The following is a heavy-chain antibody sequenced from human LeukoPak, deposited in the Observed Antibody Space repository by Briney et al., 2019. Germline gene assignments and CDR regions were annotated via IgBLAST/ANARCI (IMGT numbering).Heavy chain of an antibody. CDR1: GFTFGDYA. V-gene: IGHV3-49*04. J-gene: IGHJ3*02. CDR3: TRERRWFDAFDI. Sequence: PGRSLRLSCTASGFTFGDYAMSWVRQAPGKGLEWVGFIRSKAYGGTTEYAASVNGRFTISRDDSKSIAYLQMNSLKTEDTAVYYCTRERRWFDAFDIWGQGTMVTVSS. D-gene: IGHD2-15*01. CDR2: IRSKAYGGTT.